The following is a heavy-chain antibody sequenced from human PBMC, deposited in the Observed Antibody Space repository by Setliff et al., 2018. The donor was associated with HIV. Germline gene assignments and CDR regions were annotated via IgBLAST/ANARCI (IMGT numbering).Heavy chain of an antibody. Sequence: GGSLRLSCAASGFTFNTYWMHWVRQSPGKGLEWVSYTSTNDGTVYYADSVKGRFTVSRDNAKNSLYLQMNSLRAEDTAVYYCAKDRSGSYSFARDWGQGTLVTVSS. CDR1: GFTFNTYW. CDR2: TSTNDGTV. D-gene: IGHD1-26*01. V-gene: IGHV3-48*04. CDR3: AKDRSGSYSFARD. J-gene: IGHJ4*02.